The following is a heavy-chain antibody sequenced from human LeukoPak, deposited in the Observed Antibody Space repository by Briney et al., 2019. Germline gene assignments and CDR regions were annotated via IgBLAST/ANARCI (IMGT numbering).Heavy chain of an antibody. Sequence: ASVKVSCKASGYTFTSYDINWVRQATGQGLEWMGWMNPNSGNTGYAQKFQGRVTITRNTSISTAYMELSSLRSEDTAVYYCARPFRCDFWMYCAFDIWGQGTMVTVSS. J-gene: IGHJ3*02. CDR3: ARPFRCDFWMYCAFDI. CDR1: GYTFTSYD. V-gene: IGHV1-8*03. CDR2: MNPNSGNT. D-gene: IGHD3-3*01.